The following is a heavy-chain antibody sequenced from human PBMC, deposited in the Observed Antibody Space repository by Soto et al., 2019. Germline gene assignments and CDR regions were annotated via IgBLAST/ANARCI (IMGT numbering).Heavy chain of an antibody. CDR1: GGSISSYY. J-gene: IGHJ6*02. V-gene: IGHV4-59*01. Sequence: SETLSLTCTVSGGSISSYYWSWIRQPPGKGLGWIGYIYYSGSTNYNPSLKSRVTISVDTSKNQFSLKLSSVTAADTAVYYCARDLYYGSGSYGYYYGMDVWGQGTTVTVSS. CDR2: IYYSGST. D-gene: IGHD3-10*01. CDR3: ARDLYYGSGSYGYYYGMDV.